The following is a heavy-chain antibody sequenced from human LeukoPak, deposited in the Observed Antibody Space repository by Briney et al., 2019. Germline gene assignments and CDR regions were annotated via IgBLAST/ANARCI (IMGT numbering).Heavy chain of an antibody. D-gene: IGHD3-10*01. V-gene: IGHV3-64*01. CDR2: ISSTGGST. CDR1: GFTFDNYA. CDR3: ARGSGTHYYHYSMDV. J-gene: IGHJ6*02. Sequence: GGSLRLSCAASGFTFDNYALHWVRQAPGKGLEYVSGISSTGGSTTFANTVKDRFTISRDNSKNTLYLQMGSLRAEDMAVYYCARGSGTHYYHYSMDVWGQGTTVTVSS.